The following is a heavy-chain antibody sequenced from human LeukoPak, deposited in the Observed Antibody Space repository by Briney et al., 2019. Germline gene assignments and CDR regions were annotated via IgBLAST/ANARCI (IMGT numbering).Heavy chain of an antibody. V-gene: IGHV1-8*01. CDR1: GYTFTSYD. CDR2: MNPNSGNT. Sequence: ASVKVSCKASGYTFTSYDINWVRQATGQGLEWMGWMNPNSGNTGYAQKFQGRVTMTRNTSISTAYMELSSLRSDDTAVYYCARAPRYCSGGSCYSGIDYRGQGTLVTVSS. D-gene: IGHD2-15*01. J-gene: IGHJ4*02. CDR3: ARAPRYCSGGSCYSGIDY.